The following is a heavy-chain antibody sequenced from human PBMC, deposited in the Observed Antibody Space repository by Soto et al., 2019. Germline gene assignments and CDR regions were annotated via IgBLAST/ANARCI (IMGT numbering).Heavy chain of an antibody. V-gene: IGHV4-59*01. J-gene: IGHJ4*02. Sequence: QAQLQESGPGLVKPSETLSLTCTVSGGSITSKYWNWFRQSPEKGLEWIGYIDHSGITNYTPSHISPVTISADTPKNQFSLNLSSVTAADTAMYYCATGGGWLPDKWGQGTLVTVSS. CDR1: GGSITSKY. CDR3: ATGGGWLPDK. CDR2: IDHSGIT. D-gene: IGHD5-12*01.